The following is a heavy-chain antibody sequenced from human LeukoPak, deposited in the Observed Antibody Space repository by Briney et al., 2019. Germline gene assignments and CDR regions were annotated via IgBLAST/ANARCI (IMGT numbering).Heavy chain of an antibody. J-gene: IGHJ4*02. CDR3: AKDLAIFGVIRPFDY. D-gene: IGHD3-3*01. Sequence: GRSLRPSCAASGFTFSSYAMSWVRQAPGKGLEWVSVISGSGGSTYYADSVKGRFTISRDNSKNTLYLQMNSLRAEDTAVYYCAKDLAIFGVIRPFDYWGQGTLVTVSS. V-gene: IGHV3-23*01. CDR1: GFTFSSYA. CDR2: ISGSGGST.